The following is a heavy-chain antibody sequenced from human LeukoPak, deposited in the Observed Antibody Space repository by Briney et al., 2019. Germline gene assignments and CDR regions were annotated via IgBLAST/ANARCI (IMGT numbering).Heavy chain of an antibody. J-gene: IGHJ5*02. V-gene: IGHV3-23*01. CDR1: GVTLSTYA. Sequence: GGSLRLSCAASGVTLSTYAMSWARQAPGKGLEWVSGISSSGSGDNTYYADSVKGRFTISRDSSKNALYLQMNSLRAEDTAVYYCAKGYYDSSVYPNWFDPWGQGTLVTVSS. CDR2: ISSSGSGDNT. D-gene: IGHD3-22*01. CDR3: AKGYYDSSVYPNWFDP.